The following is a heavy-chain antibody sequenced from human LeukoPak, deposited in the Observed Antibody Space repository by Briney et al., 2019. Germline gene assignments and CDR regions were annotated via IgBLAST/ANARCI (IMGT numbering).Heavy chain of an antibody. CDR2: ISSSGSTI. J-gene: IGHJ3*02. D-gene: IGHD3-10*01. V-gene: IGHV3-48*03. CDR1: GFTFSSYE. Sequence: GGSLRLSCAASGFTFSSYEMNWVRQAPGKGLEWVSYISSSGSTIYYADSVKGRFTISRDNAKNSLYLQMNSLRAEDTAVYYCARDAMGSGSSIIWGQGTMVTVSS. CDR3: ARDAMGSGSSII.